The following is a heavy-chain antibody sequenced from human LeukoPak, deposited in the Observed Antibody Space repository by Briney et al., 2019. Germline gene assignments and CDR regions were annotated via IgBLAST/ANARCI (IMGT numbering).Heavy chain of an antibody. J-gene: IGHJ4*02. CDR2: INSDGSST. Sequence: GGSLRLSCAASGFTFSNYWMHWVRQAPGKGLVWVSRINSDGSSTTYADSVKGRFTISRDNAKNTLYLQMNSLRAEDTAVYYCAREILGGFNPGAYWGQGTLVTVSS. CDR1: GFTFSNYW. V-gene: IGHV3-74*01. D-gene: IGHD1-14*01. CDR3: AREILGGFNPGAY.